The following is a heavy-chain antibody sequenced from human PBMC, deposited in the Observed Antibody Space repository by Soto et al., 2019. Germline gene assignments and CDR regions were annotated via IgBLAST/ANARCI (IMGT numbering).Heavy chain of an antibody. CDR2: IIPIFGTA. CDR3: ASGLAAGTDY. CDR1: GGTFSSYA. V-gene: IGHV1-69*13. Sequence: ASVKVSCKASGGTFSSYAMSWVRQAPGQGLEWMGGIIPIFGTANYAQKFQGRVTITADESTSTAYMELSSLRSEDTAVYYCASGLAAGTDYWGQGTLVTVSS. J-gene: IGHJ4*02. D-gene: IGHD6-13*01.